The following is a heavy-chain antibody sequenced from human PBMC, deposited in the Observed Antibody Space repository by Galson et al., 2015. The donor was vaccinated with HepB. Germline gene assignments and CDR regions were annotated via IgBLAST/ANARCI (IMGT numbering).Heavy chain of an antibody. D-gene: IGHD3-3*01. Sequence: SVKVSCKASGYTFTSYGISWVRQAPGQGLEWMGWISAYNGNTNYAQKLQGRVTMTTDTSTSTAYMELRSLRSDDTAVYYCAREGVTTVIANRRTTEYYDFWSGYFKDYYMDVWGKGTTVTVSS. CDR2: ISAYNGNT. J-gene: IGHJ6*03. V-gene: IGHV1-18*01. CDR1: GYTFTSYG. CDR3: AREGVTTVIANRRTTEYYDFWSGYFKDYYMDV.